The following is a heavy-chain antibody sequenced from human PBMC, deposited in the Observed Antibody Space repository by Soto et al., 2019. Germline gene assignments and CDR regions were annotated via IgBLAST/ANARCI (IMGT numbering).Heavy chain of an antibody. V-gene: IGHV2-5*02. CDR1: GFSLSTPGVG. Sequence: QITLKESGPTLVKPTQTLTLTCTFSGFSLSTPGVGEGWVRQPPGKALEWLALIFWDDDKRYSPSLKSRLTITKDTSKNQVVLTMTNMDPVDTATYYCASSTGYRIFDCWGQGTLVAVSS. CDR3: ASSTGYRIFDC. D-gene: IGHD3-9*01. CDR2: IFWDDDK. J-gene: IGHJ4*02.